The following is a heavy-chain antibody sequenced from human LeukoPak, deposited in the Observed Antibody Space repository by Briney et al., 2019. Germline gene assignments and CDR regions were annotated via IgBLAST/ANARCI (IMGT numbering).Heavy chain of an antibody. CDR1: GYTFTGYY. V-gene: IGHV1-2*02. CDR3: ARAVVVVAATILYNWFDL. J-gene: IGHJ5*02. CDR2: INPNSGGT. D-gene: IGHD2-15*01. Sequence: ASVTVSCTASGYTFTGYYMHWVRQAPGQGLEWMGWINPNSGGTNYAQKFQGRVTMTRDTSISTAYMELSRLRPDDTAVYYCARAVVVVAATILYNWFDLWGQGTLVTVSS.